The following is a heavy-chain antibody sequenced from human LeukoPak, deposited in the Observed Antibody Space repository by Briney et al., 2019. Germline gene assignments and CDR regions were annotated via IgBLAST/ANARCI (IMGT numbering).Heavy chain of an antibody. V-gene: IGHV3-53*01. CDR3: ARDHSGYDYARGFDY. CDR2: IYSGGST. CDR1: GFTVSSNY. D-gene: IGHD5-12*01. J-gene: IGHJ4*02. Sequence: GGSLRLSCAASGFTVSSNYMSWVRQAPGKGLEWVSVIYSGGSTYYADSVKGRFAISRDNSKNTLYLQMNSLRAEDTAVYYCARDHSGYDYARGFDYWGQGTLVTVSS.